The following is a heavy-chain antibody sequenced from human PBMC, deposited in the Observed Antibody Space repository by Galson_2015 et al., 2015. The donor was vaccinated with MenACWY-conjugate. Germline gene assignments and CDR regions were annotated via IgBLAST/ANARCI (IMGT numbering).Heavy chain of an antibody. CDR2: ITSSSSTI. CDR1: GFSLSRYS. CDR3: ARVGYGESVTPDDY. J-gene: IGHJ4*02. V-gene: IGHV3-48*04. Sequence: SLRISCAASGFSLSRYSMNWVRQAPGKGLEWISYITSSSSTIYYADSVKGRFTISRDNAKNSLYLPMNSLRAEDTAVYYCARVGYGESVTPDDYWGRGTLVTVSS. D-gene: IGHD4-17*01.